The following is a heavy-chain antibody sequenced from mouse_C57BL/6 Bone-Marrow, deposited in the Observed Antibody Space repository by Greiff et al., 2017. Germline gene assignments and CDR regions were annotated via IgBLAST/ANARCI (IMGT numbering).Heavy chain of an antibody. V-gene: IGHV5-9*01. CDR1: GFTFSSYT. CDR2: ISGGGGNT. J-gene: IGHJ1*03. CDR3: ARHGYYSYWYFDV. Sequence: EVKLVESGGGLVKPGGSLKLSCAASGFTFSSYTMSWVRQTPEKRLEWVATISGGGGNTYYPDSVKGRFTISRDNAKNTLYLQMSSLTSEDTALYYCARHGYYSYWYFDVWGTGTTVTVSS. D-gene: IGHD2-3*01.